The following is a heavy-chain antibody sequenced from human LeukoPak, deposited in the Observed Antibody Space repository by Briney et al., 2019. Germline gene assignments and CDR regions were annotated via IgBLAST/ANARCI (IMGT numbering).Heavy chain of an antibody. D-gene: IGHD3-22*01. J-gene: IGHJ4*02. V-gene: IGHV3-53*01. Sequence: GGSLRLSCAASGFTVSSNYMSWVRQAPGKGLEWVSVIYSGGSTYYADSVKGRFTISRDNSKNTLYLQMNSLRAEDTAVYYCARDGSGYYKAFDYWGQGTLVTVSS. CDR1: GFTVSSNY. CDR2: IYSGGST. CDR3: ARDGSGYYKAFDY.